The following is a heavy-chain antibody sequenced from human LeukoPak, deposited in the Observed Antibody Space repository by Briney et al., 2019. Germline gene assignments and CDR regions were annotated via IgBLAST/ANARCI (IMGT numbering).Heavy chain of an antibody. J-gene: IGHJ6*03. Sequence: SQTLSLTCTVSGGSISSGSSYWSWIRQPAWKGLEWIGRIYTSGSTNYNPSLKSRVTISVDTSKNQFSLKLSSVTAADTAVYYCAREVVPAAMTYYYYYYMDVWGKGTTVTVSS. CDR3: AREVVPAAMTYYYYYYMDV. D-gene: IGHD2-2*01. CDR1: GGSISSGSSY. V-gene: IGHV4-61*02. CDR2: IYTSGST.